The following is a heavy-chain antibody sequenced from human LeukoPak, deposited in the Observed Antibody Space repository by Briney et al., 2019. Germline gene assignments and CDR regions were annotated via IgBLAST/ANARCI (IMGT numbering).Heavy chain of an antibody. CDR1: GFTFSSYS. V-gene: IGHV3-66*01. Sequence: GGSLRLSCAASGFTFSSYSMNWVRQAPGKGLEWVSLIYSSGSIYYADSVKGRFTISRDNSKNTLYLQMNSLRAEDTAVYYCAKDPMVIAVAWGQGTLVTVSS. CDR2: IYSSGSI. CDR3: AKDPMVIAVA. D-gene: IGHD6-19*01. J-gene: IGHJ5*02.